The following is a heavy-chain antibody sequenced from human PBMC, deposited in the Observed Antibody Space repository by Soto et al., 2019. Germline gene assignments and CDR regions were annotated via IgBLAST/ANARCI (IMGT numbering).Heavy chain of an antibody. Sequence: QVQLQESGPGLVKPSQTLSLTCTVSGVSISSGGYYWTWIRQHPGKGLEWIGYNYYSGITYYNPSLKSRVNISLDTSKNQFSLKLSSVTAADTAVYYCARGSSIAGLYYGMDVWGQGTTVTVSS. J-gene: IGHJ6*02. CDR1: GVSISSGGYY. V-gene: IGHV4-31*03. D-gene: IGHD6-6*01. CDR3: ARGSSIAGLYYGMDV. CDR2: NYYSGIT.